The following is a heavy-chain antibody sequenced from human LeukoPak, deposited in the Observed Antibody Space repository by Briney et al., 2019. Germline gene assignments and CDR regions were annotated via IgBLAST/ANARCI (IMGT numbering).Heavy chain of an antibody. D-gene: IGHD3-10*01. V-gene: IGHV3-23*01. CDR3: AKDLVRGVFSAFDY. Sequence: GGSLRLSCAASGFTFSSYAMTWVRQAPGKGLEWVSAISGSGDSTHYADSVKGRFTISRDKSKNTLYLQMSSLRAEDTAVYYCAKDLVRGVFSAFDYWGQGTLVTVSS. CDR2: ISGSGDST. CDR1: GFTFSSYA. J-gene: IGHJ4*02.